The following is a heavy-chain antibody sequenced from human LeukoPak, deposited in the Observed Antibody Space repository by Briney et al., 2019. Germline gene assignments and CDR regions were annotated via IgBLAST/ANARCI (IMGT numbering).Heavy chain of an antibody. V-gene: IGHV3-48*01. Sequence: PGGSLRLSCAASGFTFSSYSMNWVRQAPGKGLEWVSYISSSSSTIYYADSVKGRFTISRDNSKNTLYLQMNSLRAEDTAVYYCARSIAWLASDDAFDIWGQGTMVTVSS. CDR2: ISSSSSTI. J-gene: IGHJ3*02. D-gene: IGHD3-9*01. CDR1: GFTFSSYS. CDR3: ARSIAWLASDDAFDI.